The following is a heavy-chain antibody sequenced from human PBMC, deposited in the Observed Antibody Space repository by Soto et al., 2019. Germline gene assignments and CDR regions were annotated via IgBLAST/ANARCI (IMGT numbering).Heavy chain of an antibody. CDR2: IDTSGSST. D-gene: IGHD6-13*01. CDR1: GFIFTNFW. V-gene: IGHV3-74*01. J-gene: IGHJ4*02. CDR3: AKDSWYFDL. Sequence: GGSLRLSCEASGFIFTNFWMRWVRQVPGKGLVWVSRIDTSGSSTSYADSVKGQFTISRDNAKNTVSLQMNSLRAEDTGVYYCAKDSWYFDLWSQGXLVTVPS.